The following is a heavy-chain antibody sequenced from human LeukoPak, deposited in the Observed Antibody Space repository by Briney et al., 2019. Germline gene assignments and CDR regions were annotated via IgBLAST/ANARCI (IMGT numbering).Heavy chain of an antibody. CDR3: ARGIIEGRNGYNHYY. CDR2: INHYGST. J-gene: IGHJ4*02. V-gene: IGHV4-34*01. D-gene: IGHD5-24*01. Sequence: PSETLSLTCGVYGGSFSGYYWSWIRQPPGKGLEWIGEINHYGSTNYNPSLKSRVSISVDRSKNQFSLEMNSVTAADTAVYYCARGIIEGRNGYNHYYWGRGTLVTVSS. CDR1: GGSFSGYY.